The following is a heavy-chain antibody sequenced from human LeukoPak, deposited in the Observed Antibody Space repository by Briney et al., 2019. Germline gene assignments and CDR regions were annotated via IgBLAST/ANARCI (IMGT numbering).Heavy chain of an antibody. CDR3: ARGSLGYSSSWYYRIDAFDI. CDR2: IYYSGSA. D-gene: IGHD6-13*01. J-gene: IGHJ3*02. Sequence: PSETLSLTCTVSRGSLSSYYWSWIRQPPGEGLEYFGYIYYSGSANYNPFLKSRVTISINTSKNHFSLKRSSVTAADTAVYYCARGSLGYSSSWYYRIDAFDIWGQGTMVTVSS. V-gene: IGHV4-59*01. CDR1: RGSLSSYY.